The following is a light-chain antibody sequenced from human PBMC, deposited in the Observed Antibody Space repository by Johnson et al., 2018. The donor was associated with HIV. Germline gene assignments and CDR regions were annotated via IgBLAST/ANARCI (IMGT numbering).Light chain of an antibody. J-gene: IGLJ1*01. Sequence: QSVLTQPPSVSAAPGQKVTISCFGSDSNIGNNYVSWYQQLPGTAPKLLIYDNDKRPSGIPDRFSGSKSGTSATLAITGLQPGDEADYYCETWDSSLTGVFGTVTKVTVL. CDR2: DND. CDR1: DSNIGNNY. V-gene: IGLV1-51*01. CDR3: ETWDSSLTGV.